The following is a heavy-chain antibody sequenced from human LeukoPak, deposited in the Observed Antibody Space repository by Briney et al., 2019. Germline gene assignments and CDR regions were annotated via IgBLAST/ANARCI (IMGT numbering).Heavy chain of an antibody. CDR1: GFTFSSYA. V-gene: IGHV3-23*01. Sequence: GGSLRLSCTASGFTFSSYAMSWVRQAPGKGLEWVSAISGSGGTTYYADSVKGRFTISRDNSKNTLYLQMNSLRAEDTAVYYCAKVGSGSREYYFDYWGQGTLVTVSS. CDR3: AKVGSGSREYYFDY. J-gene: IGHJ4*02. D-gene: IGHD3-22*01. CDR2: ISGSGGTT.